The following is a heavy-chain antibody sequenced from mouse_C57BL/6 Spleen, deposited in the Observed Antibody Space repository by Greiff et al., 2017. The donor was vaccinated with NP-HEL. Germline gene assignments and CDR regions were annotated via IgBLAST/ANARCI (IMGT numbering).Heavy chain of an antibody. D-gene: IGHD1-1*01. V-gene: IGHV7-3*01. J-gene: IGHJ4*01. CDR2: IRNKANGYTT. CDR1: GFTFTDYY. CDR3: ARDYGDAMDY. Sequence: EVKLQESGGGLVQPGGSLSLSCAASGFTFTDYYMSWVRQPPGKALEWLGFIRNKANGYTTEYSASVKGRFTISRDNSQSILYLQMNALRAEDSATYYCARDYGDAMDYWGQGTSVTVSS.